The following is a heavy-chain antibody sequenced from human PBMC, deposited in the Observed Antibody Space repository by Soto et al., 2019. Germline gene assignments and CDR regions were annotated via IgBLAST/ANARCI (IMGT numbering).Heavy chain of an antibody. Sequence: DEQLLESEGVLVVPGGSLRLSCAASGFAFSNYAMTWVRQAPGKGLEWVSSIRGNGDRTYYAESVKGRFTISRDNSKSTLFLQMNSLRADDTAVYFCARAEVTAVFGFWGQGTLVTVSS. V-gene: IGHV3-23*01. J-gene: IGHJ4*02. D-gene: IGHD2-21*02. CDR1: GFAFSNYA. CDR3: ARAEVTAVFGF. CDR2: IRGNGDRT.